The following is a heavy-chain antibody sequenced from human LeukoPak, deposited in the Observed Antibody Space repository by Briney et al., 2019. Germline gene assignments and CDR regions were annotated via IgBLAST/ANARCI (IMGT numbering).Heavy chain of an antibody. V-gene: IGHV1-2*02. CDR2: INPNSGGT. CDR1: GYTFTGYY. CDR3: ARLSSTSSYPTDY. D-gene: IGHD2-2*01. J-gene: IGHJ4*02. Sequence: ASVKVSCKASGYTFTGYYMHWVRQAPGRGLEWMVWINPNSGGTNYAQKFQGGVTMTRDTSISTAYMELSRLRSDDTAVYYCARLSSTSSYPTDYWGQGTLVTVSS.